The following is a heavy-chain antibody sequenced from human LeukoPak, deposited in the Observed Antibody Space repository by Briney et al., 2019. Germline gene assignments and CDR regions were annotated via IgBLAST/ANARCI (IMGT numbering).Heavy chain of an antibody. CDR1: GGSISSYY. Sequence: SETLSLTCTVSGGSISSYYWNWIRQLPGMGLEWIGYIYSTGSTNYNPSLRGRVIISLDTSKNQFSLELSSVTAADTAVYYCASTRITIFGVVMIDYWGQGTLVTVSS. V-gene: IGHV4-59*01. CDR2: IYSTGST. CDR3: ASTRITIFGVVMIDY. D-gene: IGHD3-3*01. J-gene: IGHJ4*02.